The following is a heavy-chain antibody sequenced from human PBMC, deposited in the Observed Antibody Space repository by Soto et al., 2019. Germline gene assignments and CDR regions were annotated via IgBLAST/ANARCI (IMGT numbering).Heavy chain of an antibody. Sequence: EVQLVESGGGLVQPGGSLRLSCAASGFTFSDHYMDWVRQAPGKGLEWVGRTRNKANSYTTEYAASVKGRFTISRDDSKNSLYLQMNSLKTEDTAVYYCARVREYYYDSSGYNYWGQGTLVTVSS. V-gene: IGHV3-72*01. D-gene: IGHD3-22*01. J-gene: IGHJ4*02. CDR2: TRNKANSYTT. CDR1: GFTFSDHY. CDR3: ARVREYYYDSSGYNY.